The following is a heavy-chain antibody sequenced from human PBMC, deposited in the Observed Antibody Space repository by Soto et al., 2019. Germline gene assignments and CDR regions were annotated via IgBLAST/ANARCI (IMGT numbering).Heavy chain of an antibody. Sequence: ASVKVSCKXSGYIFTSYGISWVRQAPGHGLEWMGWISAYNGNTNYAQKLQGRVTMTTDTSTSTAYMELRSLRSDDPAVYYCARNGGSLRFDPWGQGTLVTVSS. CDR3: ARNGGSLRFDP. CDR1: GYIFTSYG. CDR2: ISAYNGNT. V-gene: IGHV1-18*01. D-gene: IGHD1-26*01. J-gene: IGHJ5*02.